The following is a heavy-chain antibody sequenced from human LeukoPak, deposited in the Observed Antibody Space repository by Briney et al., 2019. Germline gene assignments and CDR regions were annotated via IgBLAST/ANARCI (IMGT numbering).Heavy chain of an antibody. D-gene: IGHD5-18*01. CDR3: ARVRYNYYYYFDH. Sequence: GGSLRLSCAASGFTFSSYGMHWVRQAPGKGLEWVAVIWYDGSNKYYADSVKGRFTISRDNSKNTLYLQMTSLRVEDTAVYYCARVRYNYYYYFDHWGQGTQVTVSS. CDR2: IWYDGSNK. CDR1: GFTFSSYG. V-gene: IGHV3-33*01. J-gene: IGHJ4*02.